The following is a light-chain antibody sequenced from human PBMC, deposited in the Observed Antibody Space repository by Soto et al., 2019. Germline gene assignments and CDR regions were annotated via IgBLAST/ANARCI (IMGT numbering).Light chain of an antibody. CDR2: DVS. CDR3: SSYTSSSTLV. V-gene: IGLV2-14*01. J-gene: IGLJ2*01. Sequence: QSPLTQPASVSGTPGQSITISCTGTSSDVGGYNYVSWYQQHPGKAPILMIYDVSNRPSGVSNRFSGSKSGNTASLTISGLQAEDEADYYCSSYTSSSTLVFGGGTQLTVL. CDR1: SSDVGGYNY.